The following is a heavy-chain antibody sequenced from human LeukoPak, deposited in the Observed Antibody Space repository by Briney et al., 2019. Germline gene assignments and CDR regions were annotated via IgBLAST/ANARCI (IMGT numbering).Heavy chain of an antibody. CDR2: ISWNSGSI. Sequence: GGSLRLSCAASGFTFDDYAMHWVRQAPGKGLEWVSGISWNSGSIGYADSVKGRFTISRDNAKSSLYLQMNSLRAEDTALHYCAKDYDTMGYYFDYWGQGTLVTVSS. D-gene: IGHD3-22*01. J-gene: IGHJ4*02. CDR1: GFTFDDYA. CDR3: AKDYDTMGYYFDY. V-gene: IGHV3-9*01.